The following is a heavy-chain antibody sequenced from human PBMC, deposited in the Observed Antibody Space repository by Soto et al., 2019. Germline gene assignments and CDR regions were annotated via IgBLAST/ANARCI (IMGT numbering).Heavy chain of an antibody. J-gene: IGHJ6*02. V-gene: IGHV5-10-1*01. Sequence: GESLKISCKGSGYSFTSYWISWVRQMPGKGLEWMGRIDPSDSYTNYSPSFQGHVTISADKSISTAYLQWSSLKASDTAMYYCARTDILGATYFYYYYGMDVWGQGTTVTVSS. CDR3: ARTDILGATYFYYYYGMDV. CDR1: GYSFTSYW. D-gene: IGHD1-26*01. CDR2: IDPSDSYT.